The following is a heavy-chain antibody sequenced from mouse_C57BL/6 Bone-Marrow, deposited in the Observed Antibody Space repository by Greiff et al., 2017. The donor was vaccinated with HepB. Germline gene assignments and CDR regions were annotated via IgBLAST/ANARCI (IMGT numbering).Heavy chain of an antibody. CDR2: IHPNSGST. CDR1: GYTFTSYW. Sequence: QVQLQQPGAELVKPGASVKLSCKASGYTFTSYWMHWVKQRPGQGLEWIGMIHPNSGSTNYNEKFKSKATLTVDKSSSTAYMQLSRLTSEDSAVYYCARDDGSKGNWYFDVWGTGTTVTVSS. CDR3: ARDDGSKGNWYFDV. J-gene: IGHJ1*03. V-gene: IGHV1-64*01. D-gene: IGHD1-1*01.